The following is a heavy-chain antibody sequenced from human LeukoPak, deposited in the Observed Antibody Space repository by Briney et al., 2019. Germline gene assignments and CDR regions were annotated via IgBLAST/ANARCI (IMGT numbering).Heavy chain of an antibody. D-gene: IGHD5-18*01. Sequence: GGCLRLSCAASGFTFSSYAMSWVRQAPGKGLEWVSAISGSGGSIYYADSVKGRFTISRDNSKNTLYLQMNSLRAEDTAVYYCATEYSYGLDYWGQGTLVTVSS. CDR2: ISGSGGSI. CDR1: GFTFSSYA. J-gene: IGHJ4*02. V-gene: IGHV3-23*01. CDR3: ATEYSYGLDY.